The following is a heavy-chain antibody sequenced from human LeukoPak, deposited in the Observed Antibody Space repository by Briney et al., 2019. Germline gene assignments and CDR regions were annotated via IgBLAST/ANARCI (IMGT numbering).Heavy chain of an antibody. CDR1: GFTFSSHA. D-gene: IGHD3-10*01. CDR2: IGGSGKNT. CDR3: AKDLETINPTMD. Sequence: GGSLRLXCAASGFTFSSHAMRWVRQAPGKGLEWVSSIGGSGKNTFYADVVKGRFTISRDNSKDTLYLQMNSLRAEDTAVYYCAKDLETINPTMDWGQGTLVTVSS. V-gene: IGHV3-23*01. J-gene: IGHJ4*02.